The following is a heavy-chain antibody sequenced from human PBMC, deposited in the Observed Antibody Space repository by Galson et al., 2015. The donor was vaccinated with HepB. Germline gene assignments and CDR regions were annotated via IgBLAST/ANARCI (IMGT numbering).Heavy chain of an antibody. CDR2: FDAEDGET. Sequence: SVKVSCKVSGYTLTELSMHWVRQAPGKGLEWMGGFDAEDGETIYAQKFQGRVTMTEDTSTDTAYLDLNSLIYDDTAVYYCATGRTRGRLYHFDYWGQGTLVTVSS. V-gene: IGHV1-24*01. CDR3: ATGRTRGRLYHFDY. D-gene: IGHD3-16*01. CDR1: GYTLTELS. J-gene: IGHJ4*02.